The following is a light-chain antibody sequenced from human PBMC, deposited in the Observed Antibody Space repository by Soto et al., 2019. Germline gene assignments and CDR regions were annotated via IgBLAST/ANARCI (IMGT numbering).Light chain of an antibody. J-gene: IGKJ5*01. Sequence: IVLTQSPGTLSLSPGARAPLSCRARQSVRSERLAWYQQKRGQAPTLLIFDASSRASGTPERFSGSGSGTDFTLTISRLEPEDFAVYYCQEYDGAPPITFGLGTRLEIK. CDR2: DAS. CDR3: QEYDGAPPIT. V-gene: IGKV3-20*01. CDR1: QSVRSER.